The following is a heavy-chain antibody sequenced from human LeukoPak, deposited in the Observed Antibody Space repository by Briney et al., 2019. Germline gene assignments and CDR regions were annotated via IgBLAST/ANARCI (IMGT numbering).Heavy chain of an antibody. CDR1: GYSISSGYD. D-gene: IGHD3-10*01. CDR3: ARGPLRVRGVHRNFDY. Sequence: PSETLSLTCTVSGYSISSGYDWGWIRQAPGKRLEWLGSISQSGSTYDNPSLKSRVTISVDTSKNQFSLKLSSVTAADTAVYYCARGPLRVRGVHRNFDYWGQGTLVTVSS. V-gene: IGHV4-38-2*02. J-gene: IGHJ4*02. CDR2: ISQSGST.